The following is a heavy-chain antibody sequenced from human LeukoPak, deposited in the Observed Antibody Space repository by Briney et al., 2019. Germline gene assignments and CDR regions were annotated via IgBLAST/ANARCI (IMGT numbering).Heavy chain of an antibody. J-gene: IGHJ3*02. D-gene: IGHD6-6*01. CDR1: GGSFSGYY. CDR3: ARGSNPLGAFDI. CDR2: INHSGST. Sequence: KASETVSLTCAVYGGSFSGYYWSWIRQPPGKGLEWIGEINHSGSTNYNPSLKSRVTISVDTSKNQFSLKLSSVTAADTAVYYCARGSNPLGAFDIWGQGTMVTVSS. V-gene: IGHV4-34*01.